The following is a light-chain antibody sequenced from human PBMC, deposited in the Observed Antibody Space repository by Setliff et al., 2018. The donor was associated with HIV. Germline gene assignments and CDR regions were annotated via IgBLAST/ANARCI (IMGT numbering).Light chain of an antibody. CDR1: SSDIGDYES. J-gene: IGLJ2*01. Sequence: QSALTQPASVSGSPGQSITISCTGSSSDIGDYESVSWYQQHPGEVPKLMIYDVTKRPSGVSNRFSASKSGNTASLTISGLQAEDEAHYYCCSYAGGDTWIVGGGT. CDR3: CSYAGGDTWI. V-gene: IGLV2-23*02. CDR2: DVT.